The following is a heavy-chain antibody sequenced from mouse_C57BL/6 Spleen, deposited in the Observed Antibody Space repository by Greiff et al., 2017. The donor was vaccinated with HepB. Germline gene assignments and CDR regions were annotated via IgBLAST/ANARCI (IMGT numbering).Heavy chain of an antibody. CDR2: IYPGSGST. CDR1: GYTFTSYW. Sequence: QVQLQQPGAELVKPGASVKMSCKASGYTFTSYWINWVKQRPGQGLEWIGDIYPGSGSTNYNEKFKSKATLTVDKSSSTAYMQLSSLTSEDSAVYYCARKATAYWGQGTLVTVSA. J-gene: IGHJ3*01. D-gene: IGHD3-2*02. V-gene: IGHV1-55*01. CDR3: ARKATAY.